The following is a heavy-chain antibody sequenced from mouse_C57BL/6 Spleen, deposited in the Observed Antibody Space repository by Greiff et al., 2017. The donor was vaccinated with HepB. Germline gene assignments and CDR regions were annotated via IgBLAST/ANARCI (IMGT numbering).Heavy chain of an antibody. J-gene: IGHJ1*03. CDR1: GFNIKDYY. Sequence: VQLQQSGAELVRPGASVKLSCTASGFNIKDYYMHWVKQRPEQGLEWIGRIDPEDGDTEYAPKFQGKATMTADTSSNTAYLQLSSLTSEDTAVYYCITITTVGYFDVWGTGTTVTVSS. V-gene: IGHV14-1*01. CDR2: IDPEDGDT. CDR3: ITITTVGYFDV. D-gene: IGHD1-1*01.